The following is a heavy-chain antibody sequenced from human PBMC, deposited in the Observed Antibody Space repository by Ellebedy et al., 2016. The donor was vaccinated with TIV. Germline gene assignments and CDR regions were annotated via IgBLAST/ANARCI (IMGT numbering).Heavy chain of an antibody. CDR1: GFTFSSYS. CDR2: ISSSSSYI. CDR3: AREPTTVALNWFDP. Sequence: GESLKISCAASGFTFSSYSMNWVRQAPGKGLEWVSSISSSSSYIYYADSVKGRFTISRDNAKNSLYLQMNSLRAEDTAVYYCAREPTTVALNWFDPWGQGTLVTVSS. V-gene: IGHV3-21*01. J-gene: IGHJ5*02. D-gene: IGHD4-23*01.